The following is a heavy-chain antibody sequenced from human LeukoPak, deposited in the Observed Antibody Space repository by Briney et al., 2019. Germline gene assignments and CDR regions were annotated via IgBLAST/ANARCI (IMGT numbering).Heavy chain of an antibody. CDR3: TSWAGEVKNGLWSGPFDY. V-gene: IGHV1-46*01. CDR2: IDPSGGST. Sequence: ASVKVSCRASGYTFTSHYFHWVRQAPGQGLEWMGIIDPSGGSTTYAQKFQGRVAMTRDTSTSTVYMDLSSLRSEDTAVYYCTSWAGEVKNGLWSGPFDYWGQGALVTVSS. D-gene: IGHD3-3*01. J-gene: IGHJ4*02. CDR1: GYTFTSHY.